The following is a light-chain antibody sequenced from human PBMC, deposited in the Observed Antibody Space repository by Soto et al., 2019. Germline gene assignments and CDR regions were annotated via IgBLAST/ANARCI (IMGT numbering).Light chain of an antibody. CDR2: GAF. CDR3: QQRSNLVS. V-gene: IGKV3D-20*02. J-gene: IGKJ5*01. CDR1: QSVNSNY. Sequence: EIVLTQSPGILSLSPGERATLSCRANQSVNSNYLAWFQQHPGQPPRLLIFGAFSRAIGIPDRFSGSGTETDFTLSITRLEPEDSAVYFCQQRSNLVSFGPGTRLEIK.